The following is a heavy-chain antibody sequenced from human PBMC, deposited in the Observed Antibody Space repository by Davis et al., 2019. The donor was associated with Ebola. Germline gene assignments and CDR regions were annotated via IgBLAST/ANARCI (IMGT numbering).Heavy chain of an antibody. CDR2: MNPNSGNT. CDR3: ARAPTWSQINYYCFDY. Sequence: ASVKVSCKASGYTFTSYDINWVRQAPGQGLEWMGWMNPNSGNTGSAQKFQGRVTITADESTSTAYMELSSLRSEDTAVYYCARAPTWSQINYYCFDYWGQGTLVTASS. J-gene: IGHJ4*02. CDR1: GYTFTSYD. D-gene: IGHD3-10*01. V-gene: IGHV1-8*01.